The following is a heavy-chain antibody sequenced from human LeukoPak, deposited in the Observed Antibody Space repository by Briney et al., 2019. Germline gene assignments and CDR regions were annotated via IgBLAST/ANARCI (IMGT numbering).Heavy chain of an antibody. D-gene: IGHD4-17*01. V-gene: IGHV3-30*02. CDR3: AKDYPAYGAVGGYFDY. J-gene: IGHJ4*02. CDR1: GFTFSSYG. CDR2: IGYDGSNK. Sequence: PGGSLRLSCAASGFTFSSYGMHWVRQAPGKGLEWVAFIGYDGSNKYYADSVKGRFTISRDNSKNTLYLQMNSLRAEDTAVYYCAKDYPAYGAVGGYFDYWGQGTLVTVSS.